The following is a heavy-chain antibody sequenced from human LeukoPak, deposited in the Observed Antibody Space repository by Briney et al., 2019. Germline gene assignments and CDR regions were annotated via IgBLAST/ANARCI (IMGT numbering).Heavy chain of an antibody. CDR1: GGSMTNYY. CDR2: IYYSGST. CDR3: ARDDWIPRYCPNSSGCSDAFDI. D-gene: IGHD2-8*01. J-gene: IGHJ3*02. Sequence: PSETLSLTCTVSGGSMTNYYWNWIRQPPGKGLEWVGYIYYSGSTNYNPSLKSRVTISIDTSKSQFSLKLTSVTAADTAVYYCARDDWIPRYCPNSSGCSDAFDIWGQGTMVTVSS. V-gene: IGHV4-59*01.